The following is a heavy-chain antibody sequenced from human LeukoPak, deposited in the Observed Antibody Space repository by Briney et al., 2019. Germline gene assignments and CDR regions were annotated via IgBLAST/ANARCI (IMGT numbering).Heavy chain of an antibody. J-gene: IGHJ4*02. CDR3: ARDRGYSFDL. D-gene: IGHD5-18*01. CDR2: IYADGSGT. CDR1: GFXFSTYW. Sequence: GGSLRLSCAASGFXFSTYWMHWVRQTPGKGLVWVSRIYADGSGTTYADSVKGRFTISRDNAKNTLYLQMNSLRAEDAALYYCARDRGYSFDLWGQGALVTVSS. V-gene: IGHV3-74*01.